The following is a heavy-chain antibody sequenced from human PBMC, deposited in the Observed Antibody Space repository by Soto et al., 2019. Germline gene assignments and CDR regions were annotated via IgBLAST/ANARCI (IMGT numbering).Heavy chain of an antibody. CDR1: GFTFSNAW. V-gene: IGHV3-15*01. CDR3: TTGGGYDDDDAFDI. J-gene: IGHJ3*02. D-gene: IGHD5-12*01. Sequence: EVQLVESGGGLVKPGGSLRLSCAASGFTFSNAWMSWVRQAPGKGLEWVGRIKSKTDGGTTDYAAPVKGRFTISRDDSKNTLYLQMNSLKTEDTAVYYCTTGGGYDDDDAFDIWGQGTMVTVSS. CDR2: IKSKTDGGTT.